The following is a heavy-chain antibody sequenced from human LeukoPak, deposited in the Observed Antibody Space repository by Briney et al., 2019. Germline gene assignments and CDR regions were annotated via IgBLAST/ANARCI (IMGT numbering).Heavy chain of an antibody. V-gene: IGHV3-21*01. CDR1: GFTLSRYS. CDR2: ISSSSSYI. Sequence: GGSLRLSCAASGFTLSRYSMNWVRQAPGKGLEWVSSISSSSSYIYYADSVKGRFTISRDNAKNSLYLQMNSLRAEDTAVYYCAKDRYSSSWYTPFDYWGQGTLVTVSS. J-gene: IGHJ4*02. D-gene: IGHD6-13*01. CDR3: AKDRYSSSWYTPFDY.